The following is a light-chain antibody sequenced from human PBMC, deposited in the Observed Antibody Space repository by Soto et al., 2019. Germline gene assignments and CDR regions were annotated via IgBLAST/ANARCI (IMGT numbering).Light chain of an antibody. CDR3: QYYENWPPYT. J-gene: IGKJ2*01. CDR2: GAS. CDR1: QSVGSN. Sequence: EIVMTQSPATLSVSPGERATLSCRASQSVGSNLAWYQQKPGRAPRLLISGASTRATGIPDRFSGSWSGTDFTLTISSLQSEDFAVYYCQYYENWPPYTFGQGTKLEIK. V-gene: IGKV3-15*01.